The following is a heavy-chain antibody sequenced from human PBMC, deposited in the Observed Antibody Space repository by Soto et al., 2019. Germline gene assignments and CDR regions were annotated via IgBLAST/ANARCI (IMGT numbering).Heavy chain of an antibody. CDR3: DPHLRQGGPPDY. CDR2: IYYSGST. CDR1: GGSISSSSYY. Sequence: SETLSLTCTVSGGSISSSSYYWGWIRQPPGKGLEWIGSIYYSGSTYYNPSLKSRVTISVDTSKNQFSLKLSSVTAADTAVYYVDPHLRQGGPPDYWRQGILVNVS. V-gene: IGHV4-39*01. D-gene: IGHD3-16*01. J-gene: IGHJ4*02.